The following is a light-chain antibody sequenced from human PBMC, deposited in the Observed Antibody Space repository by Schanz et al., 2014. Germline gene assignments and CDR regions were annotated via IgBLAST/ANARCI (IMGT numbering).Light chain of an antibody. J-gene: IGLJ2*01. CDR1: NIATKS. V-gene: IGLV3-21*03. CDR3: QVWDSSTAYVV. Sequence: SYELTQPPSVSVAPGKTARITCGGNNIATKSVHWYQQRPGQAPVLVVYTDSDRPSGIPERFSGSNSENTATLTISRVEAGDEADYYCQVWDSSTAYVVFGGGTKLTVL. CDR2: TDS.